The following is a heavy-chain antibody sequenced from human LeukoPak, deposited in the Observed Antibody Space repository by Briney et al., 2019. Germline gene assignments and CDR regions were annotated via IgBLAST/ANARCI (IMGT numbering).Heavy chain of an antibody. J-gene: IGHJ4*02. CDR3: AREAGLPIDY. D-gene: IGHD5-12*01. Sequence: SETQSLTCTVSGGSISSGSYYWSWIRQPAGKGLEWIGRIYTSGSTNYNPSLKSRVTISVDTSKNQFSLKLSFVTAADTAVYYCAREAGLPIDYWGQGTLVTVSS. CDR1: GGSISSGSYY. CDR2: IYTSGST. V-gene: IGHV4-61*02.